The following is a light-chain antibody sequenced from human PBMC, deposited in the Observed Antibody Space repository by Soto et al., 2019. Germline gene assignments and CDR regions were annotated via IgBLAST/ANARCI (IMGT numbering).Light chain of an antibody. V-gene: IGLV2-11*01. J-gene: IGLJ3*02. CDR3: CSYAGNSLWV. CDR1: SSDVGGYNY. CDR2: DVS. Sequence: QSALTQPRSVSGSPGQSVTISRTGTSSDVGGYNYVSWYQQHPGKAPKLMIYDVSNWASGVPDRFSGSKSGNTASLTISGLQAEDEADYYCCSYAGNSLWVFGGGTKLAVL.